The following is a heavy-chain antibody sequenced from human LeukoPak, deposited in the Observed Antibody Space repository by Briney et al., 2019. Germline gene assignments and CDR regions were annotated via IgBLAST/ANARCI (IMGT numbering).Heavy chain of an antibody. CDR1: GFTFSDYY. V-gene: IGHV3-11*04. CDR3: ARESMVRGVSYFDY. Sequence: GGSLRLSCAASGFTFSDYYMSWIRQAPGKGLEWVSYISSSGSTIYYADSVKGRFTISRDSATNSLFLQMNSLRAEDTAVYYCARESMVRGVSYFDYWGQGTLVTVSS. D-gene: IGHD3-10*01. CDR2: ISSSGSTI. J-gene: IGHJ4*02.